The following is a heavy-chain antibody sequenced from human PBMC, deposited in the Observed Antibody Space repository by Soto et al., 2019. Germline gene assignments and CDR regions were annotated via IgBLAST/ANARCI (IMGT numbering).Heavy chain of an antibody. CDR2: IYPGDSDT. CDR1: GYSFTIYW. V-gene: IGHV5-51*01. CDR3: ARLRGYYDFWSGYSYGMDV. J-gene: IGHJ6*02. D-gene: IGHD3-3*01. Sequence: GESLKISCKGSGYSFTIYWIGWVRQMPGKGLEWMGIIYPGDSDTRYSPSFQGQVTISADKSISTAYLQWSSLKASDTAMYYCARLRGYYDFWSGYSYGMDVWGQGTTVTVSS.